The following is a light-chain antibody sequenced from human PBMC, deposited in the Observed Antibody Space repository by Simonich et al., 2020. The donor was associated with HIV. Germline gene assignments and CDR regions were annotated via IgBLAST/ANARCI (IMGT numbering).Light chain of an antibody. CDR2: VAS. CDR3: QQYNNWLT. Sequence: EIVMTQSPATLSVSPGERATLSCRDSQSVSSNLAWYQQKPGQAPRLLIYVASTRATGIPARFSGSGSGTEFTLTISSMQSEDFAVYCCQQYNNWLTFGGGTKVEIK. J-gene: IGKJ4*01. CDR1: QSVSSN. V-gene: IGKV3-15*01.